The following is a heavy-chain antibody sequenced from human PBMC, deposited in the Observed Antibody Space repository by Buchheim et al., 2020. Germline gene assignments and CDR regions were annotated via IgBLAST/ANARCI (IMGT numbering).Heavy chain of an antibody. CDR3: ARDGGSCYSFACNFDY. CDR2: ISYDGSNK. CDR1: GFTFSSYA. D-gene: IGHD2-15*01. J-gene: IGHJ4*02. Sequence: QVQLVESGGGVVQPGRSLRLSCAASGFTFSSYAMHWVRQAPGKGLEWVAVISYDGSNKYYADSVKGRFTISRDNSKNTLYLQMNSLRAEDTAVYYCARDGGSCYSFACNFDYWGQGTL. V-gene: IGHV3-30-3*01.